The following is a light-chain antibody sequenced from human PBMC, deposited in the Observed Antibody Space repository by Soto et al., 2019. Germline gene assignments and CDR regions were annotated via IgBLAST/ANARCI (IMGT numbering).Light chain of an antibody. V-gene: IGKV3-20*01. Sequence: TQSPVILSVPPGERATVSCRASQSLNSNLAWYQQKPGQAPRLLIIGASERVTTIPARFSGSGSGTDFTLIINRLEPEDVAIYYCQQYGGSPRVTFGQGTRLEIK. CDR2: GAS. CDR1: QSLNSN. CDR3: QQYGGSPRVT. J-gene: IGKJ5*01.